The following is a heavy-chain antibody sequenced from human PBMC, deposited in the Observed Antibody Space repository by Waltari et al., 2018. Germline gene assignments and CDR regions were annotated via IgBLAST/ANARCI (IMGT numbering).Heavy chain of an antibody. Sequence: QVQLVQSGAEVKKPGASVKVSCKASGYTCTGYYMHWVRQAPGQGLEWMGRINPNSGGTNYAQKFQGRVTMTRDTSISTAYMELSRLRSDDTAVYYCARDQGRLHLGELSFRPGYWGQGTLVTVSS. D-gene: IGHD3-16*02. CDR3: ARDQGRLHLGELSFRPGY. J-gene: IGHJ4*02. CDR2: INPNSGGT. CDR1: GYTCTGYY. V-gene: IGHV1-2*06.